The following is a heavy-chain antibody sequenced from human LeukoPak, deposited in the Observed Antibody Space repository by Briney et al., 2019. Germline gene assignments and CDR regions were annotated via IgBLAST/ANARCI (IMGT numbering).Heavy chain of an antibody. CDR2: IWYDGSNK. V-gene: IGHV3-33*01. CDR1: RFTFSSYG. CDR3: ARDLSGSYFLFPNPIDY. J-gene: IGHJ4*02. D-gene: IGHD1-26*01. Sequence: GGSLRLSCAASRFTFSSYGMHWVRQAPGKGLEWVAVIWYDGSNKYYADSVKGRFTISRDNSKNTLYLQMNSLRAEDTAVYYCARDLSGSYFLFPNPIDYWGQGTLVTVSS.